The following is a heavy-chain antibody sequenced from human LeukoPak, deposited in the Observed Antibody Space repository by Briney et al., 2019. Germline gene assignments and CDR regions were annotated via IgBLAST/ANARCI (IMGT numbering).Heavy chain of an antibody. CDR2: ISSNGGST. J-gene: IGHJ4*02. Sequence: GGSLRLSCAASGFTFSSYAMHWVRQAPGKGLEYVSAISSNGGSTYYANSVKGRFTISRDNSKNTLYLQMGSLRAEDMVVYYCARAGSGSYYNAPDYWGQGTLVTVSS. D-gene: IGHD3-10*01. CDR1: GFTFSSYA. CDR3: ARAGSGSYYNAPDY. V-gene: IGHV3-64*01.